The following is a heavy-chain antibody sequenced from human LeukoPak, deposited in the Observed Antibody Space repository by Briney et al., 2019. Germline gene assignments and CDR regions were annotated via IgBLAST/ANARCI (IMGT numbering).Heavy chain of an antibody. CDR2: ISGSGGST. J-gene: IGHJ4*02. V-gene: IGHV3-23*01. CDR1: GFTFSSYA. Sequence: PGGSLRLSCAASGFTFSSYAMSWVRQAPGKGLEWLSAISGSGGSTYYADSVKGRFTISRDNSKNTLYLQMYSLRAEGTAVYYCAKIDSSGYYKLYYFDYWGQGTLVTVSS. CDR3: AKIDSSGYYKLYYFDY. D-gene: IGHD3-22*01.